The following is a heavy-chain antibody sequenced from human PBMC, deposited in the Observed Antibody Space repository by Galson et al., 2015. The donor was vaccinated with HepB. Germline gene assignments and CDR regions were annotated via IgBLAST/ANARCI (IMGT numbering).Heavy chain of an antibody. CDR3: ARRTGTNAFDI. CDR2: ISWNSGTT. J-gene: IGHJ3*02. Sequence: SLRLSCAASGFTFDDYAMHWVRQAPGKGLEWVSGISWNSGTTGYADSVKGRFTISRDNAKNSLYLQVNSLKTEDTALYYCARRTGTNAFDIWGQGTMVTVSS. V-gene: IGHV3-9*01. D-gene: IGHD1-7*01. CDR1: GFTFDDYA.